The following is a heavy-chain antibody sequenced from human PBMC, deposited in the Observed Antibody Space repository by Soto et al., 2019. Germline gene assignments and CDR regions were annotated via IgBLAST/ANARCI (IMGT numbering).Heavy chain of an antibody. CDR3: ARAYYYDSSGYPHYFDY. CDR2: INHSGST. CDR1: GESFSGYF. Sequence: SETLSLTCAVYGESFSGYFWSWIRQPPGKGLEWIGEINHSGSTNYNPSLKNRVTISVDTSKNQFSLKLSSVTAADTAVYYCARAYYYDSSGYPHYFDYWGQGTPVTVS. J-gene: IGHJ4*02. D-gene: IGHD3-22*01. V-gene: IGHV4-34*01.